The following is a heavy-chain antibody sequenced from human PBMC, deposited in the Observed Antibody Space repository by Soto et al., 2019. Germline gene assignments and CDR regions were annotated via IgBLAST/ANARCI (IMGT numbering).Heavy chain of an antibody. J-gene: IGHJ6*02. V-gene: IGHV1-18*01. CDR2: ISAYNGNT. CDR3: ARDLIAAAGYYYGMDV. D-gene: IGHD6-13*01. CDR1: GYTFTSYG. Sequence: VKDSCTASGYTFTSYGISWVRQAPGQGLEWMGWISAYNGNTNYAQKLQGRVTMTTDTSTSTAYMELRSLRSDDTAVYYCARDLIAAAGYYYGMDVWGQGTTVTVSS.